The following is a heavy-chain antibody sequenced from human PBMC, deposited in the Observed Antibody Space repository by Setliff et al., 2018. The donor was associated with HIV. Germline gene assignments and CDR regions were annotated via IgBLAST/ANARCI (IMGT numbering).Heavy chain of an antibody. Sequence: GGSLRLSCAVSEVIVSNNYMSWVRQAPGKGLEWVSVIYSGGSTDHADSVKGRFTISRDNSKNTVYLQMTSLRAEDTAVYYCARGYDVVTGSPLYYMDVWGKGTTVTVSS. J-gene: IGHJ6*03. CDR3: ARGYDVVTGSPLYYMDV. V-gene: IGHV3-53*01. D-gene: IGHD3-9*01. CDR2: IYSGGST. CDR1: EVIVSNNY.